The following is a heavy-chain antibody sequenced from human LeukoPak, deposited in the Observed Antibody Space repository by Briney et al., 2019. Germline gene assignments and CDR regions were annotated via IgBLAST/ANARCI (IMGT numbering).Heavy chain of an antibody. V-gene: IGHV1-8*01. J-gene: IGHJ6*02. Sequence: ASVKLSRKASGYTFTSYDINWVRQATGQGPEWMGWMNPNSSNTGYAQKFQGRVTMTRNTSISTAYMELSSLRSEDTAVYYCAVPAAMSYYYYGMDVWGQGTTVTVSS. D-gene: IGHD2-2*01. CDR2: MNPNSSNT. CDR3: AVPAAMSYYYYGMDV. CDR1: GYTFTSYD.